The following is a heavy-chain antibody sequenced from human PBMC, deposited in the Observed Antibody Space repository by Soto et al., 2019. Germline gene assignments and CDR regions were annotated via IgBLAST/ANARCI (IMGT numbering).Heavy chain of an antibody. CDR1: GDSISTVDYF. CDR3: ARGRYCLTGRCFPNWFDS. D-gene: IGHD2-15*01. CDR2: IYKSATT. V-gene: IGHV4-30-4*01. Sequence: QVQLLESGPGLVKPSQTLSLTCSVSGDSISTVDYFWAWVRQPPGQALEYIGYIYKSATTYYNPSFESRVAISLDTSKSQFSLKVTSLTAADTAVYFCARGRYCLTGRCFPNWFDSWGQGTLVTVSS. J-gene: IGHJ5*01.